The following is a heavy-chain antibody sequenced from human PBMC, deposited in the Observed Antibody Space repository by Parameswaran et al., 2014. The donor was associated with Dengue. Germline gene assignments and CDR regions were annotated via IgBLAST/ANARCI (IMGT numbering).Heavy chain of an antibody. J-gene: IGHJ3*02. D-gene: IGHD3-3*01. CDR3: ARWFDTRFLEWLMGDDAFDI. V-gene: IGHV3-48*02. Sequence: KWIRQPPGKGLEWVSYISSSSSTIYYADSVKGRFTISRDNAKNSLYLQMNSLRDEDTAVYYCARWFDTRFLEWLMGDDAFDIWGQGTMVTVSS. CDR2: ISSSSSTI.